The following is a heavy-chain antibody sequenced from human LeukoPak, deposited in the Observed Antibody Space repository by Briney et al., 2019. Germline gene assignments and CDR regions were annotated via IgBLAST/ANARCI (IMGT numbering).Heavy chain of an antibody. Sequence: SETLSLTCTVSGGSLSSYYWSWIRQPAGKGLEWIGRIYTSGSTNYNPSLKSRVTMSVDTSKNQFSLKLSSVTAADTAVYYCAREDYDFWSGPERLYYYYGMDVWGQGTTVTVSS. CDR2: IYTSGST. V-gene: IGHV4-4*07. D-gene: IGHD3-3*01. CDR3: AREDYDFWSGPERLYYYYGMDV. J-gene: IGHJ6*02. CDR1: GGSLSSYY.